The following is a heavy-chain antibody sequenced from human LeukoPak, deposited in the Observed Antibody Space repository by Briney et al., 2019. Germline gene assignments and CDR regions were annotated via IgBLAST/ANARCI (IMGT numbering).Heavy chain of an antibody. Sequence: ASVKVSCKASGGTFSSYAISWVRQAPGQGLEWMGGIIPIFGTANYAQKFQGRVTITADESTSTAYMELSSLRSEDTAVYYCARDVGYSGSYYAWFDPWGQGTLVTVSS. V-gene: IGHV1-69*13. CDR3: ARDVGYSGSYYAWFDP. CDR1: GGTFSSYA. CDR2: IIPIFGTA. J-gene: IGHJ5*02. D-gene: IGHD1-26*01.